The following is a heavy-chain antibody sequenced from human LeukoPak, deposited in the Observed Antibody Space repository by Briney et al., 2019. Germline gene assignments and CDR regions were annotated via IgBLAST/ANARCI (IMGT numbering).Heavy chain of an antibody. Sequence: PSETLSLTCAVSGGSISSGGYSWSWIRQPPGKGLEWIGYIYHSGSTYYNPSLKSRVTISADTSKNQFSLKLSSVTAADTAVYYCARDPYSSGWYLGWYFDLWGRGTLVTVSS. J-gene: IGHJ2*01. V-gene: IGHV4-30-2*01. D-gene: IGHD6-19*01. CDR3: ARDPYSSGWYLGWYFDL. CDR2: IYHSGST. CDR1: GGSISSGGYS.